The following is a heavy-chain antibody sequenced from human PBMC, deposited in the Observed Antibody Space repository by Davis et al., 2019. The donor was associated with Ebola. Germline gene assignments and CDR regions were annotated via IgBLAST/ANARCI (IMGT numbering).Heavy chain of an antibody. CDR3: ARDRDCSSTSCYGWFDP. D-gene: IGHD2-2*01. V-gene: IGHV1-18*01. CDR2: ISAYNGNT. J-gene: IGHJ5*02. CDR1: GYTFTSYG. Sequence: ASVKVSCKASGYTFTSYGISWVRQAPGQGLEWMGWISAYNGNTNYAQKLQGRVTMTRDTSTSTVYMELSSLRSEDTAVYYCARDRDCSSTSCYGWFDPWGQGTLVTVSS.